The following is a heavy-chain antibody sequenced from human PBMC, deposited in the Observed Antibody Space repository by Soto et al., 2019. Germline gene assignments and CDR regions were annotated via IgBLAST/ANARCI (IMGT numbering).Heavy chain of an antibody. J-gene: IGHJ4*02. Sequence: QVQLQESGPGLVQPSQTLSLTCTVSGGSISSGGYYWTWIRQHPGKGLEWIGYIYYSGTTYYNPSLKSRLTISLDTSKNQFSLKLSSVTAADTAVYYCARYYYDNSGYYRSFDYWGQGTLVTVSS. V-gene: IGHV4-31*03. CDR1: GGSISSGGYY. CDR2: IYYSGTT. CDR3: ARYYYDNSGYYRSFDY. D-gene: IGHD3-22*01.